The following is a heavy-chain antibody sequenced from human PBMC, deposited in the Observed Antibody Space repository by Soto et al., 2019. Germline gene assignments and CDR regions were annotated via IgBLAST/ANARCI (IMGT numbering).Heavy chain of an antibody. D-gene: IGHD6-13*01. CDR1: GGSFSGYY. CDR2: INHSGST. J-gene: IGHJ6*02. Sequence: PSETLSLTCAVYGGSFSGYYWSWIRQPPGKGLEWIGEINHSGSTNYNPSLKSRVTISVDTSKNQFSLKLSSVTAADTAVYYCARGRGSSWYYYYYGMDVWGQGTTVTVYS. V-gene: IGHV4-34*01. CDR3: ARGRGSSWYYYYYGMDV.